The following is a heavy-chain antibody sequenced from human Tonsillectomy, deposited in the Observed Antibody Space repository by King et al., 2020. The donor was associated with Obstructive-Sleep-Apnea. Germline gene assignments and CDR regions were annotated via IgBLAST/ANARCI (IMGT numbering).Heavy chain of an antibody. J-gene: IGHJ2*01. V-gene: IGHV4-59*08. CDR3: ARSGDGAYWYYDL. D-gene: IGHD7-27*01. CDR2: VYSTGST. Sequence: VQLQESGPGLVKPSETLSLTCTVSGASINNYFWSWIRQSPGKGLEWIGYVYSTGSTNYYPSLKSRVTISVDTSENQFSLNLNSVTAADTAVYFCARSGDGAYWYYDLWGRGTLVTVSS. CDR1: GASINNYF.